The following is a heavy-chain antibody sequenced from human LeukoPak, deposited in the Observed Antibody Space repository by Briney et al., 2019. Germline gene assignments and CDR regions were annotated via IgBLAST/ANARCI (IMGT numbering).Heavy chain of an antibody. CDR1: GGSFSGYY. D-gene: IGHD5-12*01. CDR2: INHSGTT. V-gene: IGHV4-34*01. CDR3: ARCGYSAYY. J-gene: IGHJ4*02. Sequence: SETLSLTCAVYGGSFSGYYWSWIRQPPGKGLEWIGEINHSGTTNDNPALKSRVTISVDTSKIQFSLKPSSVTAADTAVYDCARCGYSAYYWGQGTLVTVSS.